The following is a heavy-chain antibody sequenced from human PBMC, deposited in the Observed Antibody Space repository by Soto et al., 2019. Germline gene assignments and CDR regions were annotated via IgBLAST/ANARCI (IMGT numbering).Heavy chain of an antibody. CDR3: ARDPGVVIMASYFDS. CDR2: ITPTSRAI. CDR1: GFPFGCYS. Sequence: GGSLRLSCEASGFPFGCYSMNWVGQGPGKGLEWIAYITPTSRAINYADSVRGRFTISRDNSKNTLYLQMNSLRAEDTAVYYCARDPGVVIMASYFDSWGQGTLVTVSS. J-gene: IGHJ4*02. D-gene: IGHD3-3*01. V-gene: IGHV3-48*01.